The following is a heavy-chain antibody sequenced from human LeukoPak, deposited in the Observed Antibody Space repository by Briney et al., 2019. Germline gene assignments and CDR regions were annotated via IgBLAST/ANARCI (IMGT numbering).Heavy chain of an antibody. CDR3: ARHDYYGSGSYYGGDPFDY. Sequence: SETLSLTCTVSGGSISSYYWSWIRQPPGKGLGWIGYIYYSGSTNYNPSLKSRVTISVDTSKNQFSLKLSSVTAADTAVYYCARHDYYGSGSYYGGDPFDYWGQGTLVTVSS. V-gene: IGHV4-59*08. J-gene: IGHJ4*02. D-gene: IGHD3-10*01. CDR2: IYYSGST. CDR1: GGSISSYY.